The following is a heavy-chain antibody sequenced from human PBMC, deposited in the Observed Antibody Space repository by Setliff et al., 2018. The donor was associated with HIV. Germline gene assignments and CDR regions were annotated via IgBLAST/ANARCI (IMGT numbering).Heavy chain of an antibody. D-gene: IGHD2-2*01. J-gene: IGHJ6*02. CDR1: GGTFSSYA. Sequence: ASVKVSCKASGGTFSSYAISWVRQAPGQGLEWMGGIIPIFGTANYAQKFQGRVTITADESTSTAYMELSSLGSEDTAVYYCARDGCSSTSCYGVYYYYGMDVWGQGTTVTVSS. CDR2: IIPIFGTA. CDR3: ARDGCSSTSCYGVYYYYGMDV. V-gene: IGHV1-69*13.